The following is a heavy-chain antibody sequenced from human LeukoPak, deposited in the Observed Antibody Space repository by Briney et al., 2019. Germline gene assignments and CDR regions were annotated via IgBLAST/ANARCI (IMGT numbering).Heavy chain of an antibody. J-gene: IGHJ4*02. CDR3: ASTSPKYYYESSGYSSLFDN. V-gene: IGHV4-39*07. CDR1: GGSISTSNYY. D-gene: IGHD3-22*01. Sequence: ASETLSLTCTVSGGSISTSNYYWGWIRQPPGKGLEWIGTIYYSGNTYYNPSLKSRLTISVDTSKNQFSLKLRSVTAADTALYYCASTSPKYYYESSGYSSLFDNWGQGTLVTVSS. CDR2: IYYSGNT.